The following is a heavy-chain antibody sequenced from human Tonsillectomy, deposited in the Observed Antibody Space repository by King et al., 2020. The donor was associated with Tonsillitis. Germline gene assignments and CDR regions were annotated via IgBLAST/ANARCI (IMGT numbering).Heavy chain of an antibody. Sequence: QLQESGPGLVKPSETLSLTCTVSGGSISSYYWSWIRQPPGKGLEWIGYIYYSGSTNYNPSLKSRVTISVDTSKNQFSLKLSSVTAADTAVYYCAKGDYYDCSGYYSSPYSYGMDVWGQGTTVTVSS. D-gene: IGHD3-22*01. V-gene: IGHV4-59*01. CDR1: GGSISSYY. CDR3: AKGDYYDCSGYYSSPYSYGMDV. J-gene: IGHJ6*02. CDR2: IYYSGST.